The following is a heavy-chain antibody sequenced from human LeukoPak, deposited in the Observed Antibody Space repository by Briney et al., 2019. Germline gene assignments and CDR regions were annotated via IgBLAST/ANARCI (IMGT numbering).Heavy chain of an antibody. CDR1: GFTFRSYW. CDR3: AKHFCTGLDCSLFDS. V-gene: IGHV3-74*01. Sequence: PGGSLRLSCAASGFTFRSYWMHWVRQAPGKGLVWVSRINSNGSTTFYADSVKGRFTISRDNAKNTLYLQMNSLRVEDTALYYCAKHFCTGLDCSLFDSWGQGTLVTVSS. J-gene: IGHJ4*02. D-gene: IGHD3/OR15-3a*01. CDR2: INSNGSTT.